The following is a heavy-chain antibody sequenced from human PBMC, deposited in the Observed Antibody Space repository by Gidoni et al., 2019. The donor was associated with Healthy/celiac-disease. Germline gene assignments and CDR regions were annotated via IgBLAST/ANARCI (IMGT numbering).Heavy chain of an antibody. J-gene: IGHJ6*02. V-gene: IGHV3-15*07. CDR1: SNAW. CDR3: TTGSYYDFWSGSDPYGMDV. D-gene: IGHD3-3*01. Sequence: SNAWMNWVRQVPGKGLEWVGRIKSKTDGGTTDYAAPVKGRFTISRDDSKNTLYLQMNSLKTEDTAVYYCTTGSYYDFWSGSDPYGMDVWGQGTTVTVSS. CDR2: IKSKTDGGTT.